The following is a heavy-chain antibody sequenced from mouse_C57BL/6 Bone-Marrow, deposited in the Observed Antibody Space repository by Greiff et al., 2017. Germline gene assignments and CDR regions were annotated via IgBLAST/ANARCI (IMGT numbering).Heavy chain of an antibody. J-gene: IGHJ2*01. D-gene: IGHD2-4*01. Sequence: VQLQQPGAELVKPGASVKLSCKASGYTFTSYWMQWVKQRPGQGLEWIGEIDPSDSYTNYNQKFKGKATLTVDTSSSTAYMQLSSLTSEDSAVYYCARDDYDLYYFDYWGKGTTLTVSS. V-gene: IGHV1-50*01. CDR2: IDPSDSYT. CDR3: ARDDYDLYYFDY. CDR1: GYTFTSYW.